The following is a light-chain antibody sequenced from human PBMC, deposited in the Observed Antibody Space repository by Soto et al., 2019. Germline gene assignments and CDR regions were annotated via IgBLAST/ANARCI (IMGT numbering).Light chain of an antibody. Sequence: DIQLTQSPSFLSASVGDRVTITCRASQSISSYLNWYQQKPGKAPKLLIYAASSLQSGVPSRFSGSGSGTDFTLTISSLQPEDFATYYCQQSYSTSITFGQGTRLDIK. V-gene: IGKV1-39*01. J-gene: IGKJ5*01. CDR3: QQSYSTSIT. CDR1: QSISSY. CDR2: AAS.